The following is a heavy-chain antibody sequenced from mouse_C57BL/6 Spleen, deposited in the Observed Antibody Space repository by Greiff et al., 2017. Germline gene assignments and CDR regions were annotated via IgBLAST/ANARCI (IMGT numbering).Heavy chain of an antibody. V-gene: IGHV1-15*01. CDR1: GYTFTDYD. Sequence: VQLQQSGAELVRPGASVTLSCKASGYTFTDYDMHWVKQTPVHGLEWIGAIDPETGGTAYNQKFKGKAILTADKSSSTAYMELRSLTSEDSAVYYGTRGTDGTNEPWGQGTTVTVSS. D-gene: IGHD4-1*01. CDR3: TRGTDGTNEP. J-gene: IGHJ4*01. CDR2: IDPETGGT.